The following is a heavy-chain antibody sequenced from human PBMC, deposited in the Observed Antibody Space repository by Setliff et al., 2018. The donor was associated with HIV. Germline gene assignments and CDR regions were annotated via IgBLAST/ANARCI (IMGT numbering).Heavy chain of an antibody. CDR3: AKKGNVDYHFDY. CDR1: GGSISNYY. CDR2: IYYSGGT. J-gene: IGHJ4*02. Sequence: PSETLSLTCAVSGGSISNYYWSWIRQPPGKTLEWIGYIYYSGGTTYNPSLKSRVTMSVDTSKNQFSLKLSSVTAVDTAVYYCAKKGNVDYHFDYWGQGTLVTVSS. D-gene: IGHD4-17*01. V-gene: IGHV4-59*12.